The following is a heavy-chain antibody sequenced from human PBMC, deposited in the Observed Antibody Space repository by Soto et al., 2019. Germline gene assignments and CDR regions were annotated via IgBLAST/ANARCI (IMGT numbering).Heavy chain of an antibody. CDR1: GFTFSSYG. Sequence: GGSLRLSCAASGFTFSSYGMHWVRQAPGKGLEWVAVISYDGSNKYYADSVKGRFTISRDNSKNTLYLQMNSLRAEDTAVYYCAKAPPYYDFWSLTNYGMDVWGQGTTVTVSS. J-gene: IGHJ6*02. D-gene: IGHD3-3*01. V-gene: IGHV3-30*18. CDR3: AKAPPYYDFWSLTNYGMDV. CDR2: ISYDGSNK.